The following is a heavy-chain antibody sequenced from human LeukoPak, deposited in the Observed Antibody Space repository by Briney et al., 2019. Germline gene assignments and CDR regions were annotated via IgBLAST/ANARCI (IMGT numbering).Heavy chain of an antibody. V-gene: IGHV4-59*01. J-gene: IGHJ6*02. Sequence: SETLSLTCTVSGGSITSYYWSWIRQPPGKGLEWIGYIYYSGDTNYNPSLKSRVTISVDTSKNQFSLKLSSVTAADTAVYYCARSSSSWYGMDVWGQGTTVTVSS. CDR2: IYYSGDT. CDR1: GGSITSYY. D-gene: IGHD6-13*01. CDR3: ARSSSSWYGMDV.